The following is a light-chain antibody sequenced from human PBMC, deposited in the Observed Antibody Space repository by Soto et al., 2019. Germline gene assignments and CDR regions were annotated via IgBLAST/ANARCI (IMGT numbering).Light chain of an antibody. Sequence: DIVMTQSPDSQAVSLGERATINCKSSQSVLYSSNNKNYLAWYQQKPGQPPKLLIYWASTRESGVPDRFSGSGSGTDFTLTISSLQAEDVAVYYCQQYYSTPRWTFGQGTKVEIK. J-gene: IGKJ1*01. V-gene: IGKV4-1*01. CDR1: QSVLYSSNNKNY. CDR3: QQYYSTPRWT. CDR2: WAS.